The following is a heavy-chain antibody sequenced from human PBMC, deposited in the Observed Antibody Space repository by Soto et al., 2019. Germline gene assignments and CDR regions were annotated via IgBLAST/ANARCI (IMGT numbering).Heavy chain of an antibody. Sequence: GESLKISCKASGYSFTRYWIGWVRQMPGKGLEWMGLIYPDDSDTRYSPSFQGQVTISADKSINTVYLQWNSLKASDTAMYFCARQDSVTIPLRGVYFDIWGQGALVNGSS. CDR3: ARQDSVTIPLRGVYFDI. J-gene: IGHJ4*02. V-gene: IGHV5-51*01. CDR2: IYPDDSDT. D-gene: IGHD2-15*01. CDR1: GYSFTRYW.